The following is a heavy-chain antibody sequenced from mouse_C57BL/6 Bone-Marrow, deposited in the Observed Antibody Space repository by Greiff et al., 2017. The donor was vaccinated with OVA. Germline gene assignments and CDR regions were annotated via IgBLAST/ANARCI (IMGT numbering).Heavy chain of an antibody. J-gene: IGHJ1*03. CDR3: AREGLAYYSNYFYWYFDV. Sequence: QVQLQQSGAELVRPGASVKLSCKASGYTFTDYYINWVKQRPGQGLEWIARIFPGSGNTYYNEKFKGKATLTAEKSSSPAYMQLSSLTSEDSAVYFCAREGLAYYSNYFYWYFDVWGTGTTVTVSS. CDR2: IFPGSGNT. V-gene: IGHV1-76*01. D-gene: IGHD2-5*01. CDR1: GYTFTDYY.